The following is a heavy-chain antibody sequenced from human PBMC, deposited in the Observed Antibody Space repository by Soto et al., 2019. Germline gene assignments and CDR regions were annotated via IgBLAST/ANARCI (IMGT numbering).Heavy chain of an antibody. Sequence: HLVQSGPEVKKPGASVSVSCKTSGDTFTNFGLSWVRQAPGQGLEWMGWIATYNSNRNYAQKFQGRLTLTTDTWTSTAYMELKSLGYDDTAVYYCARVVRGVVNWFDPWGQGTLVTVSS. V-gene: IGHV1-18*01. CDR2: IATYNSNR. CDR3: ARVVRGVVNWFDP. D-gene: IGHD3-10*01. CDR1: GDTFTNFG. J-gene: IGHJ5*02.